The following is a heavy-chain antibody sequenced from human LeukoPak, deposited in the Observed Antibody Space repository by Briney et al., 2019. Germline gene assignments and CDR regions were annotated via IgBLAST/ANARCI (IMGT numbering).Heavy chain of an antibody. J-gene: IGHJ4*02. CDR1: GGSISSYY. CDR2: IYYSGST. CDR3: ARHRRYCSGGSCYRGFDY. D-gene: IGHD2-15*01. Sequence: SETLSLTCTVSGGSISSYYWSWIRQPPGKGLEWIGYIYYSGSTNYKPSLKSRVTISVDTSKNQFSLKLSSVTAADTAVYYCARHRRYCSGGSCYRGFDYWGQGTLVTVSS. V-gene: IGHV4-59*08.